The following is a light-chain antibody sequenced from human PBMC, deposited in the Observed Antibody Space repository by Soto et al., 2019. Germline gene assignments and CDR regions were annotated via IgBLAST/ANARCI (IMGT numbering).Light chain of an antibody. CDR1: QSVSNN. V-gene: IGKV3-15*01. CDR2: GAS. CDR3: QHYNPWSPLT. Sequence: EIVMTQSPATLSVSPGERATLSCRASQSVSNNLAWYQQKPGPAPRLLIYGASTRATGIPARFSGSGAGTEFTLTISSLQSEDFAVYYCQHYNPWSPLTFGGGTKVETK. J-gene: IGKJ4*01.